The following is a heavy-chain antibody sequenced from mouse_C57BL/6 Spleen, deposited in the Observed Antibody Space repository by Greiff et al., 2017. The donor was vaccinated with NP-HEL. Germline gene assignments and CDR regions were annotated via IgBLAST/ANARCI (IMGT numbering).Heavy chain of an antibody. CDR2: ISSGGSYT. V-gene: IGHV5-6*01. J-gene: IGHJ3*01. CDR1: GFTFSSYG. CDR3: ARELGRKAY. D-gene: IGHD4-1*01. Sequence: EVQRVESGGDLAKPGGSLKLSCAASGFTFSSYGMSWVRQTPDKRLEWVATISSGGSYTYYPDSVKGRFTISRDNAKNTLYLQMSSLKSEDTAMYYCARELGRKAYWGQGTLVTVSA.